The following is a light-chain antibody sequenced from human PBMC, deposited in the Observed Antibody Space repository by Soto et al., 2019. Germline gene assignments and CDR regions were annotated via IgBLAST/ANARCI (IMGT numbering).Light chain of an antibody. J-gene: IGKJ3*01. V-gene: IGKV3-20*01. CDR2: GAS. CDR1: QSVSSN. CDR3: QQFGSSPGFT. Sequence: EIVMTQSPATLSVSPGERATLSCRASQSVSSNLAWYQQKPGQAPRLLIYGASSRATGIPDRFSGSGSGTDFTLTISRLEPEDFAVYYCQQFGSSPGFTFGPGTIVDIK.